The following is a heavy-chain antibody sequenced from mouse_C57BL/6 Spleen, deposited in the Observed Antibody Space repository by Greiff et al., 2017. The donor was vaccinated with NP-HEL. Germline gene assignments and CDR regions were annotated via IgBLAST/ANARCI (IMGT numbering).Heavy chain of an antibody. CDR3: AKTWYYGSWYFDV. D-gene: IGHD1-1*01. CDR1: GFSLTSYG. J-gene: IGHJ1*03. CDR2: IWRGGST. V-gene: IGHV2-5*01. Sequence: QVQLQQSGPGLVQPSQSLSITCTVSGFSLTSYGVHWVRQSPGKGLEWLGVIWRGGSTDYNAAFMSRLSITKDNSKSQVFFKMNSLQADDTAIYYCAKTWYYGSWYFDVWGTGTTVTVSS.